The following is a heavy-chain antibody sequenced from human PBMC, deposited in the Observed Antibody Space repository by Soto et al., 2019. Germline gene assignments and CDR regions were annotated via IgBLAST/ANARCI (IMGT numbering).Heavy chain of an antibody. D-gene: IGHD6-19*01. J-gene: IGHJ4*02. Sequence: SETLSLTCTVSGGSISSYYWSWIRQPAGKGLEWIGRIYTSGSTNYNPSLKSRVTMSVDTSKNQFSLKLSSVTAADTAVYYCARDGDSSGWYRRYFDYWGQGTLVTVSS. CDR1: GGSISSYY. CDR2: IYTSGST. CDR3: ARDGDSSGWYRRYFDY. V-gene: IGHV4-4*07.